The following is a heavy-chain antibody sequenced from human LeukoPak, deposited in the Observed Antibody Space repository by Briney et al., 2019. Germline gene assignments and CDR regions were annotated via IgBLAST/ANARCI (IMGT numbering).Heavy chain of an antibody. D-gene: IGHD4-11*01. V-gene: IGHV1-2*02. CDR2: INPNSGGT. Sequence: ASVKVSCKASGYTFTGYYMHWVRRAPGQGLEWMGWINPNSGGTNYAQKFQGRVTMTRDTSISTAYMELSRLRSDDTAVYYCARTRTITVTNFPFDYWGQGTLVTVSS. CDR1: GYTFTGYY. CDR3: ARTRTITVTNFPFDY. J-gene: IGHJ4*02.